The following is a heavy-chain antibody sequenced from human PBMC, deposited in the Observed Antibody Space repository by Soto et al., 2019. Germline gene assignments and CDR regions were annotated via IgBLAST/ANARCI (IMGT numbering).Heavy chain of an antibody. CDR2: TYYTGST. CDR1: GGSVSSESHY. J-gene: IGHJ6*02. CDR3: ARDQYDVRSSSYYDSLLV. D-gene: IGHD3-10*02. V-gene: IGHV4-61*01. Sequence: PSETLSLTCTVSGGSVSSESHYWSWIRQTPGKGLEWIGYTYYTGSTNYNPSLKGRVTMSVDTSRDQMSLRLRSVTRADTSVYYCARDQYDVRSSSYYDSLLVWGQGTKVAVSS.